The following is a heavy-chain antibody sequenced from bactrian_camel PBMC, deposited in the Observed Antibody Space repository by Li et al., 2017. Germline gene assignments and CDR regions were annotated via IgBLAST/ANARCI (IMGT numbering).Heavy chain of an antibody. Sequence: HVQLVESGGGSVQVGGSLKLSCAASGYTDSTYIMAWFRQGPGKEREGIAAIDSAGTTTYAEPVKGRFTISKDNAKNTLYLQMDNLKPEDSAMYYCAALKYDCFATSLFSGFLGVNDIDVWGKGTQVTVS. V-gene: IGHV3S53*01. CDR2: IDSAGTT. D-gene: IGHD3*01. CDR1: GYTDSTYI. J-gene: IGHJ7*01.